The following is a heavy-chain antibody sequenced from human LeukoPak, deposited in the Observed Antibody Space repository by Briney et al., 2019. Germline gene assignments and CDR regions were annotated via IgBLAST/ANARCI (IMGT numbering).Heavy chain of an antibody. D-gene: IGHD5-12*01. CDR1: GFPFSTYD. V-gene: IGHV3-21*01. CDR2: ISSSGAYI. CDR3: ALRTGDY. J-gene: IGHJ4*02. Sequence: GGSLRLSCAASGFPFSTYDMNWVRQAQRKGMEWVSSISSSGAYIYYADSVKGRFTISRDNAKNLLYLQMNSLRAEDTAVYYCALRTGDYWGQGTLVTVSS.